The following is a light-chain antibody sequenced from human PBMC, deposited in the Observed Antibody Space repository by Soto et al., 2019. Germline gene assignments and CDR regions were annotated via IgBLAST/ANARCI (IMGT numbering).Light chain of an antibody. CDR2: NTN. CDR1: SSNIGAGYD. V-gene: IGLV1-44*01. J-gene: IGLJ2*01. Sequence: QSVLTQPPSVSGAPGQRVTISCTGSSSNIGAGYDVNWYQQLPGTAPKLLIFNTNQRPAGVPDRFSASKSGTSASLAISGLQSDDETDYYCAVWDDSLNGVIFGGGTKLTVL. CDR3: AVWDDSLNGVI.